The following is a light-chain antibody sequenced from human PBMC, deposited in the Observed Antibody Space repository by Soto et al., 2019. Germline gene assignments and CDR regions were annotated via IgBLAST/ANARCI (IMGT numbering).Light chain of an antibody. CDR1: QSLLHSNGYNY. CDR3: MQALQTPLT. Sequence: EIVMTQSPLSLPVTPGEPASISCRSSQSLLHSNGYNYLDWYLQKQGHSPQLLIYLGSDRASGVPDRFSGSGSGTDFTLKISRVEAEDVGVYYCMQALQTPLTVGGGTRVEIK. CDR2: LGS. V-gene: IGKV2-28*01. J-gene: IGKJ4*01.